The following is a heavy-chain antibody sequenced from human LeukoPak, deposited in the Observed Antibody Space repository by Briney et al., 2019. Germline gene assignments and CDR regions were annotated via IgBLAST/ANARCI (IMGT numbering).Heavy chain of an antibody. CDR1: GFTFSSYA. J-gene: IGHJ4*02. V-gene: IGHV3-23*01. Sequence: GGSLRLSCAGSGFTFSSYAMSWVRQAPGKGLEWVSATDGSGESAYYADSVRGRFTISRDNSKNTLYLQMNSLRVEDTAVYYCAKDRPHPSAEPTNFDYWGQGTLVTVSS. D-gene: IGHD1-14*01. CDR3: AKDRPHPSAEPTNFDY. CDR2: TDGSGESA.